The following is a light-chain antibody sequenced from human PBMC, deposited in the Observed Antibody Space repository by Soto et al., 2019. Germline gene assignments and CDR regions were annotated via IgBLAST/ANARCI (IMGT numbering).Light chain of an antibody. J-gene: IGKJ1*01. CDR2: AAS. V-gene: IGKV1-39*01. CDR3: QQSYSTPWT. Sequence: DIQMTQSPSSLSASVGDRVTITCRASQSISSYLNWYQQKPGKAPKLLIYAASNLQSAVPSRFSGTGSGTDFTLTISRLQPEDFATYFCQQSYSTPWTFGQGTKVEIK. CDR1: QSISSY.